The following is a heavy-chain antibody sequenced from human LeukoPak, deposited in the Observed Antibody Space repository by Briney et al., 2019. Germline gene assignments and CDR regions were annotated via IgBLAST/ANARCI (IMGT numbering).Heavy chain of an antibody. CDR2: ISYDGSNK. Sequence: GRSLRLSCAASGFTFSSYGMHWVRQAPGKGLEWVAVISYDGSNKYYADSVKGRFTISRDNSKNTLYLQMNSLRAEDTAVYYCAKDLDDFWSAISPLGYYYGMDVWGQGTTVTVSS. CDR3: AKDLDDFWSAISPLGYYYGMDV. V-gene: IGHV3-30*18. D-gene: IGHD3-3*01. J-gene: IGHJ6*02. CDR1: GFTFSSYG.